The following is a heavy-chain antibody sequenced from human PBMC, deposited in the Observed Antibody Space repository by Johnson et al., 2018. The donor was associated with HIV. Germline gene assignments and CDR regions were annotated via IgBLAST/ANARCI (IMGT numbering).Heavy chain of an antibody. Sequence: QVQLVESGGGVVQPGGSLRLSCAASGFTFSSYGMHWVRQAPGKGLEWVAVISYDGSNKYYADSVKGRFTISRDNSKNTLYLQMNSLRAEDTAVYYCAKDMGGDRNAFDIWGQGTMVTVS. CDR3: AKDMGGDRNAFDI. V-gene: IGHV3-30*18. J-gene: IGHJ3*02. CDR1: GFTFSSYG. D-gene: IGHD1-26*01. CDR2: ISYDGSNK.